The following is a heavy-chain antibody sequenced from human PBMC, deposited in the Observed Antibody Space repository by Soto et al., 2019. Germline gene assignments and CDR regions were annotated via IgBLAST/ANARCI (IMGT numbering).Heavy chain of an antibody. V-gene: IGHV1-2*04. CDR1: AHTFTGYY. Sequence: ASVKVSCTASAHTFTGYYMHWVRQAPGQGLEWMGWINPNSGGTNYAQTFQGWVTMTRDTSISTAYMELSRLRSDDTAVYYCAAEPLGFRYYYGMDVWGQGTTVTVS. J-gene: IGHJ6*02. CDR3: AAEPLGFRYYYGMDV. D-gene: IGHD3-10*01. CDR2: INPNSGGT.